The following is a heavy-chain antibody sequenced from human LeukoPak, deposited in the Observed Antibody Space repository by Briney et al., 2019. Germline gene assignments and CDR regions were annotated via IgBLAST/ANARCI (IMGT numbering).Heavy chain of an antibody. D-gene: IGHD5-12*01. CDR1: GGSFSGYY. V-gene: IGHV3-7*01. CDR2: VNEDAGET. Sequence: ETLSLTCAVYGGSFSGYYWSWVRQAPGKGLEWVATVNEDAGETYYVDSVKGRFTISRDNAKNSLSLQMNSLRDEDTAVYYCARDVGYGDSWGQGTQVTVSS. J-gene: IGHJ4*02. CDR3: ARDVGYGDS.